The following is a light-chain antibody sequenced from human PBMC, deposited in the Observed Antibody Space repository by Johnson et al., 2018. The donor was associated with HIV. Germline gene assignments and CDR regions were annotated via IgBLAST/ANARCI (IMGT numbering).Light chain of an antibody. CDR1: SSNIGNNY. CDR2: DNN. Sequence: QSVLTQPPSVSAAPGQKVTISCSGSSSNIGNNYVSWYQQVPGTAPKLLIYDNNKRPSGIPDRFSGSKSGTSATLGITGLQTGDEADYYCGTWDSSLSAYVCGTGSKVTGL. CDR3: GTWDSSLSAYV. V-gene: IGLV1-51*01. J-gene: IGLJ1*01.